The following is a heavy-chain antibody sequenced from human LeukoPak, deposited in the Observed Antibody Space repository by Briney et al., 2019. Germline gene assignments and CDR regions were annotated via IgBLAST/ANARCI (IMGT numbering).Heavy chain of an antibody. CDR1: GLTFSSYA. V-gene: IGHV3-30-3*01. Sequence: GGSLRLSCAASGLTFSSYAMHWVRQAPGKGLEWVAVISYDGSNKYYADSVKGRFTISRDNSKNTLYLQMNSLRAEDTAVYYCARVPIRDSYFDYWGQGTLVTVSS. D-gene: IGHD3/OR15-3a*01. J-gene: IGHJ4*02. CDR3: ARVPIRDSYFDY. CDR2: ISYDGSNK.